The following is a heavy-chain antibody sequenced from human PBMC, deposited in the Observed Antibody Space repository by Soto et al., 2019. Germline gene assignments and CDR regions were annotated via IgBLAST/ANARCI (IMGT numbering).Heavy chain of an antibody. V-gene: IGHV5-51*01. CDR1: GYSFNTYW. Sequence: GESLKISCKASGYSFNTYWIGWVRQMPGKGLEWMGIIYPIDSDTRYSPSFEGQVTISADKSVSTVYLQWSGLKASDTAMYYCARRYYYGSGSVGPDVWGQGTAVTVSS. J-gene: IGHJ6*02. CDR2: IYPIDSDT. D-gene: IGHD3-10*01. CDR3: ARRYYYGSGSVGPDV.